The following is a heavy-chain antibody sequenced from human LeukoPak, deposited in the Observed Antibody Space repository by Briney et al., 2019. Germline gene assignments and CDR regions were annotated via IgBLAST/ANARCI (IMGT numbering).Heavy chain of an antibody. CDR1: GGSISSYY. D-gene: IGHD6-13*01. CDR2: IYYSGST. V-gene: IGHV4-59*08. Sequence: SETLSLTCTVSGGSISSYYWGWIRQPPGKGLEWIGYIYYSGSTNYNPSLKSRVTISVDTSKNQFSLKLSSVTAADTAVYYCARGAAAAGTRHWFDPWGQGTLVTVSS. CDR3: ARGAAAAGTRHWFDP. J-gene: IGHJ5*02.